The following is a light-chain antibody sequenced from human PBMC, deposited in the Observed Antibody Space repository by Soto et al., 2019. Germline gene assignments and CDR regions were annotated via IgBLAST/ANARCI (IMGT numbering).Light chain of an antibody. CDR2: EAT. CDR1: NSDVGSYKF. CDR3: CSFAGGGATWV. Sequence: QSALTQPASVSGSPGQSITISCTGTNSDVGSYKFVSRYQQHPGEVPKLIIYEATKRPSGLSNRFSGSKSGNTASLTISGLQAEDEADYCCSFAGGGATWVSGGGTKLTVL. J-gene: IGLJ3*02. V-gene: IGLV2-23*01.